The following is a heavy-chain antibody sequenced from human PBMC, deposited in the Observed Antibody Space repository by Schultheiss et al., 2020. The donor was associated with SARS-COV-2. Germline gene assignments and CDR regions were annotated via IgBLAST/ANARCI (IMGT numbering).Heavy chain of an antibody. V-gene: IGHV3-33*07. Sequence: GGSLRLSCAASGFPFSGHGMYWVRQAPGKGLEWVAVIWFDGSKKYYADSEKGRFTISRDNSKNTLDLQMNSLRAEDTAVYYCARGQGLGSYYYYGMDVWGQGTTVTVSS. CDR2: IWFDGSKK. J-gene: IGHJ6*02. CDR1: GFPFSGHG. CDR3: ARGQGLGSYYYYGMDV. D-gene: IGHD3-10*01.